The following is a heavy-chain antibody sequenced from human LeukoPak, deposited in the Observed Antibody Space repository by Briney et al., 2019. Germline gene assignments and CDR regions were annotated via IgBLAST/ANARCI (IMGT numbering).Heavy chain of an antibody. J-gene: IGHJ6*03. CDR3: ARVIWGHMDV. V-gene: IGHV3-53*01. CDR2: IYSGGTT. Sequence: PGGYLRLSGAASGFTVNSNYMTWVRQAPGKGREWVSVIYSGGTTYYADSVKGRFTISRGNSKTALYLQMNSLRPEDTAVYYCARVIWGHMDVWGKGTTVTISS. D-gene: IGHD2-15*01. CDR1: GFTVNSNY.